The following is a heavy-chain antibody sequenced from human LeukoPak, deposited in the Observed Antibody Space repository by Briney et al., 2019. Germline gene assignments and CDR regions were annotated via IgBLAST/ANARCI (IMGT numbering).Heavy chain of an antibody. Sequence: ASVKVSCKASGYTFTGYYMHWVRQAPGQGLEWMGWINPNTGGTNYVQKFQGRVTMTRDTSISTVYMELSRLRSDDTAVYYCARDPPRGYSRAFAFDIWGQGTMVTVSS. CDR2: INPNTGGT. V-gene: IGHV1-2*02. D-gene: IGHD5-12*01. CDR1: GYTFTGYY. CDR3: ARDPPRGYSRAFAFDI. J-gene: IGHJ3*02.